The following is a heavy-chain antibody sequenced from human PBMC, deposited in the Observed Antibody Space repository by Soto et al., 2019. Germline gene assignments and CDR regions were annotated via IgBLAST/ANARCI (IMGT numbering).Heavy chain of an antibody. J-gene: IGHJ4*02. CDR3: ARVYDYIWGSYRYPGALDY. V-gene: IGHV4-59*01. CDR1: GGSISSYY. D-gene: IGHD3-16*02. CDR2: IYYSGST. Sequence: SETLSLTCTVSGGSISSYYWSCIRQPPGKGLEWIGYIYYSGSTNYNPSLKSRVTISVDTSKNQFSLKLSSVTAADTAVYYCARVYDYIWGSYRYPGALDYWGQGTLVTVSS.